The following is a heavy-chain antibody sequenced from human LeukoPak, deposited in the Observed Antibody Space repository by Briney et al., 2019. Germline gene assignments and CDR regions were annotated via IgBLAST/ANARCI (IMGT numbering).Heavy chain of an antibody. CDR2: VFHSGNI. D-gene: IGHD5-18*01. CDR1: GYSISSTYY. CDR3: ARTRRGYSYGYKYFDY. V-gene: IGHV4-38-2*02. Sequence: PSETVSLTCTVSGYSISSTYYWGWMRQPPGTGLEWVGSVFHSGNILHTPSLESRLTISTHTCKHHFSLKVICETAADTAVYYCARTRRGYSYGYKYFDYWGQGTLVTVSS. J-gene: IGHJ4*02.